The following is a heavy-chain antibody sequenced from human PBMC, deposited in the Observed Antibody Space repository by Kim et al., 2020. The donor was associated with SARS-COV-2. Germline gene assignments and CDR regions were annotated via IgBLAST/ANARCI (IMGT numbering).Heavy chain of an antibody. Sequence: SVKVSCKASGGTFSSYAISWVRQAPGQGLEWMGGIIPIFGTANYAQKFQGRVTITADESTSTAYMELSSLRSEDTAVYYCARLHDYGDYSAAFDIWGQGTMVTVSS. CDR2: IIPIFGTA. CDR1: GGTFSSYA. CDR3: ARLHDYGDYSAAFDI. V-gene: IGHV1-69*13. D-gene: IGHD4-17*01. J-gene: IGHJ3*02.